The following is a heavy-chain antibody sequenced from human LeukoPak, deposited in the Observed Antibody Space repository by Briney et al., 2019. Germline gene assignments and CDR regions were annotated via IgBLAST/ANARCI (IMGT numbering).Heavy chain of an antibody. CDR2: ISGSGGST. CDR3: AGGTRDSGLK. J-gene: IGHJ4*02. D-gene: IGHD6-19*01. Sequence: GGSLRLSCAASGFTFSSYAMSWVRQAPGKGLEWVSAISGSGGSTYYADSVKGRFTISRDNAKSSLYLQMNSLRAEDTAVYYCAGGTRDSGLKWGPGTSVTVSS. V-gene: IGHV3-23*01. CDR1: GFTFSSYA.